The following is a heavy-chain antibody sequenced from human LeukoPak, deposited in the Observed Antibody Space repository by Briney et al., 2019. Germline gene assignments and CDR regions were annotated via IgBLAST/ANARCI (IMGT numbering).Heavy chain of an antibody. D-gene: IGHD1-26*01. V-gene: IGHV1-24*01. CDR3: ATDQPGGSYYGAFDI. CDR2: FDPEDGET. J-gene: IGHJ3*02. Sequence: ASVKVPCKVSGYTLTELSMHWVRQAPGKGLEWMGDFDPEDGETIYAQKFQGRVTMTEDTSTDTAYMELSSLRSEDTAVYYCATDQPGGSYYGAFDIWGQGTMVTVSS. CDR1: GYTLTELS.